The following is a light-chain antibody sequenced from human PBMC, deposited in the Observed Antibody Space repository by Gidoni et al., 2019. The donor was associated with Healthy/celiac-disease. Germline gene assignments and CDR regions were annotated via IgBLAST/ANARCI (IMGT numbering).Light chain of an antibody. CDR1: QSVSSSY. CDR2: GAS. J-gene: IGKJ2*01. Sequence: EIVLTQSPGTLSLSPGERASQSVSSSYLAWYQQKPGQAPRLLIYGASSRATGIPDRFSGSGSGTDFTLTISRLEPEDFAVYYCQQYGSSQMYTFGQXTKLEIK. V-gene: IGKV3-20*01. CDR3: QQYGSSQMYT.